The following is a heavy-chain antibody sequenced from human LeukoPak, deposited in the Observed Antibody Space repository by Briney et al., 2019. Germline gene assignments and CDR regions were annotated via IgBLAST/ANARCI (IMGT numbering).Heavy chain of an antibody. Sequence: SETLSLTCTASGGSISSSSYYWGWIRQPPGKGLEWIGSIYYSGSTYYNPSLKSRVTISVDTSKNQFSLKLSSVTAADTAVYYCASGAARSGPHFDLWGRGTLVTVSS. CDR1: GGSISSSSYY. D-gene: IGHD2-15*01. V-gene: IGHV4-39*07. J-gene: IGHJ2*01. CDR2: IYYSGST. CDR3: ASGAARSGPHFDL.